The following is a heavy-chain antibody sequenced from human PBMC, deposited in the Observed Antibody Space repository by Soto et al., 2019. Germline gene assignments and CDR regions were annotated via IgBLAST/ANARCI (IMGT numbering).Heavy chain of an antibody. J-gene: IGHJ4*02. D-gene: IGHD6-13*01. Sequence: ASVQVSCKVSGYTLTELSMHWVRQAPGKGLEWMGGFDSEDGETIYAQKFQGRVTMTEDTSTDTAYMEQSSLRSEDTAVYYCATDQSSSWYYFDYWGQGTLVTVSS. CDR1: GYTLTELS. V-gene: IGHV1-24*01. CDR2: FDSEDGET. CDR3: ATDQSSSWYYFDY.